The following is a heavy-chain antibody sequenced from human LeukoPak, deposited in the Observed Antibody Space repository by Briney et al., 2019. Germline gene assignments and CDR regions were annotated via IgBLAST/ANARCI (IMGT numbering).Heavy chain of an antibody. CDR2: ISGSGGST. CDR3: AKDHFWFGELSD. D-gene: IGHD3-10*01. J-gene: IGHJ4*02. CDR1: GFTFSSYA. V-gene: IGHV3-23*01. Sequence: QPGGSLRLSRAASGFTFSSYAMSWVRQAPGKGLEWVSAISGSGGSTYYADSVKGRFTISRDNSKNTLYLQMNSLRAEDTAVYYCAKDHFWFGELSDWGQGTLVTVSS.